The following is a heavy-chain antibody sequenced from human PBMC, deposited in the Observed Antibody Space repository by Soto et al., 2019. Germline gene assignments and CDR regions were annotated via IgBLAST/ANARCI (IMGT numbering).Heavy chain of an antibody. D-gene: IGHD6-19*01. CDR1: VFSLSTRGVG. J-gene: IGHJ4*02. Sequence: SCLTRLNPTQTLTLTCPFSVFSLSTRGVGVGWIRQPPGKALEWLALIYCNDVKRYSPSLKSRLTITKDTSKNQVVLTMTNMDPVDTATYYCAHINSGWYRGYFDYWGQGTRVSVSA. V-gene: IGHV2-5*01. CDR2: IYCNDVK. CDR3: AHINSGWYRGYFDY.